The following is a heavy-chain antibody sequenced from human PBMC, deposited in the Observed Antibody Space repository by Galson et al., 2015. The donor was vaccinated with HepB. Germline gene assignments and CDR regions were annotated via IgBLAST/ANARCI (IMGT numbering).Heavy chain of an antibody. CDR1: GSTFGQYY. D-gene: IGHD5/OR15-5a*01. V-gene: IGHV3-11*06. Sequence: SLRLSCAASGSTFGQYYMSWIRQSPEKGLEWVAYITVTGRDTGYADPVKGRYTISRDNAKKSLYLQMNSLRVEDTAIYYCARGLGSCVYRFDYWGQGVRVAGPS. CDR3: ARGLGSCVYRFDY. J-gene: IGHJ4*02. CDR2: ITVTGRDT.